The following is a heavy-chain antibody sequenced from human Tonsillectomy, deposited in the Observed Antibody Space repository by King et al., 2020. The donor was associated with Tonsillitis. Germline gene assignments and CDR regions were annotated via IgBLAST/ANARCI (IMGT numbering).Heavy chain of an antibody. V-gene: IGHV3-64D*06. CDR2: ISTNGGST. CDR1: GFTFSSYA. Sequence: VQLVESGGGLVQPGGSLRLSCSASGFTFSSYAMHWVRQAPGKGLEYVSAISTNGGSTYYADSVKGRFTISRDNSKNTLYLQISSLRAEDTAVYYCVKAGGIVVVVAAPDYWGQGTLVTVSS. J-gene: IGHJ4*02. CDR3: VKAGGIVVVVAAPDY. D-gene: IGHD2-15*01.